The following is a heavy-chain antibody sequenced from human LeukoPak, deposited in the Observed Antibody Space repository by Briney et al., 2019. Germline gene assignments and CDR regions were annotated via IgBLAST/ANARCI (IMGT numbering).Heavy chain of an antibody. CDR3: ARESSSRGRRFDP. V-gene: IGHV1-2*02. J-gene: IGHJ5*02. CDR1: GYTFTGYY. D-gene: IGHD6-13*01. CDR2: INPNSGGT. Sequence: ASVKVSCKASGYTFTGYYMRWVRQAPGQGLEWMGWINPNSGGTNYAQKFQGRVTMTRDTSISTAYMELSRLRSDDTAVYYCARESSSRGRRFDPWGQGTLVTVSS.